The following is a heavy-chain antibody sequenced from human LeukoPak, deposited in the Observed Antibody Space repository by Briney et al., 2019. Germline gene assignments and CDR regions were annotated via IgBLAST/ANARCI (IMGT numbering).Heavy chain of an antibody. CDR2: IYYSGST. CDR1: GGSISSSSYY. D-gene: IGHD2-15*01. CDR3: AREILIPMVGYYYMDV. Sequence: PSETLSLTCTVSGGSISSSSYYWGWIRQPPGKGLERIGSIYYSGSTYYNPSLKSRVTISVDTSKNQFSLKLSSVTAADTAVYYCAREILIPMVGYYYMDVWGKGTTVTVSS. V-gene: IGHV4-39*07. J-gene: IGHJ6*03.